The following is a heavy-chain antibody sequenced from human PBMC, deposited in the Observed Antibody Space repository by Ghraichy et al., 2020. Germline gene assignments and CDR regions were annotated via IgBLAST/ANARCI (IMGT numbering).Heavy chain of an antibody. CDR1: GGSMSSYY. Sequence: SETLSLTCTVSGGSMSSYYWSWIRQPPGKGLEWIGYIYYTGNTNYNPSLKSRVTISIDTSKNQFSLNLNAVTVADTAVYYCARSAYDFWNGSLDPWGQGTLVTVSS. D-gene: IGHD3-3*01. CDR3: ARSAYDFWNGSLDP. J-gene: IGHJ5*02. V-gene: IGHV4-59*01. CDR2: IYYTGNT.